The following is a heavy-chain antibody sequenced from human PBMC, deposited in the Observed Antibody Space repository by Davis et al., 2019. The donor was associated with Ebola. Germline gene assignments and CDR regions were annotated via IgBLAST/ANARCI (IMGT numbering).Heavy chain of an antibody. J-gene: IGHJ3*02. CDR1: GATFSSYA. D-gene: IGHD1-26*01. Sequence: SVKVSCKASGATFSSYAISWVRQAPGQGLEWMGGIIPIFGTANYAQKFQGRVTITADESTSTAYMELSSLRSEDTAVYYCARYSGSYRDAFDIWGQGTMVTVSS. CDR3: ARYSGSYRDAFDI. CDR2: IIPIFGTA. V-gene: IGHV1-69*13.